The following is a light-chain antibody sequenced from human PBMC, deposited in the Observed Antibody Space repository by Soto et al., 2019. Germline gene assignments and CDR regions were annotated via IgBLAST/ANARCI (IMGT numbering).Light chain of an antibody. J-gene: IGKJ2*01. Sequence: EIVMTQSPATLSVSPGESATLSCRASQSVNTNLAWYQQKPCRAPRLLIHGASTRATGIPARLSGSGSGTEFTLTISSLQPEDFAVYYCQQYNYQPPHTFGQATQLQIK. CDR3: QQYNYQPPHT. V-gene: IGKV3-15*01. CDR2: GAS. CDR1: QSVNTN.